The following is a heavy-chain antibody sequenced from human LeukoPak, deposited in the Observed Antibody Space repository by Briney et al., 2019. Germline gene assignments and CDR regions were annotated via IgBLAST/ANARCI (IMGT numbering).Heavy chain of an antibody. CDR1: GFTFSSYA. D-gene: IGHD2-8*02. CDR2: IRYDGSNK. V-gene: IGHV3-30*02. Sequence: GGSLRLSCAASGFTFSSYAMHWVRQAPGKGLEWVAFIRYDGSNKYYADSVKGRFTISRDNSKNTLYLQMNSLRAEDTAVYYCAKDLGTGYYYYYMDVWGKGTTVTVSS. J-gene: IGHJ6*03. CDR3: AKDLGTGYYYYYMDV.